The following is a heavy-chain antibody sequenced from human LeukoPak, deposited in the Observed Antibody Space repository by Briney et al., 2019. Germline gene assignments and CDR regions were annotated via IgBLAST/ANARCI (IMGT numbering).Heavy chain of an antibody. D-gene: IGHD1-7*01. Sequence: GGSLRLSCAASGFTFSNYWMSWVRQAPGKGLEWVANIKQDGSGKNYVDSVKGRFTISRDNAKHSLYLLMNSLIAEDTAVYYCARENNWNSPYYFDYWGQGTLVTVSS. CDR2: IKQDGSGK. CDR3: ARENNWNSPYYFDY. J-gene: IGHJ4*02. CDR1: GFTFSNYW. V-gene: IGHV3-7*01.